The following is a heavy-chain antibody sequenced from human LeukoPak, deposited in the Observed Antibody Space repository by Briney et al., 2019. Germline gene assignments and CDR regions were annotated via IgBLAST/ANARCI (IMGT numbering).Heavy chain of an antibody. V-gene: IGHV3-74*01. D-gene: IGHD3/OR15-3a*01. CDR3: ARGFWTGVEY. J-gene: IGHJ4*02. Sequence: GGSLRLSCAASGFTFSTYWMHWVRQAPGEGLVWVSRIKSDGSDTSYADSVKGRSTISRDNAKNTLYLQMNSLRAEDTAVCYCARGFWTGVEYWGQGALVTVSS. CDR1: GFTFSTYW. CDR2: IKSDGSDT.